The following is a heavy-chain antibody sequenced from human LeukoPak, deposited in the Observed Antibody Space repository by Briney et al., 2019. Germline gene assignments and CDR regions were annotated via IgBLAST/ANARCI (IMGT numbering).Heavy chain of an antibody. J-gene: IGHJ4*02. CDR2: ITYSGSI. Sequence: SETVSHTCAVSGGSFSGKYWTWIRQPPGKGLEWIGEITYSGSIYYNPSLKSRVTISVDTSKNQFSLKLNSVTAADTAVYYCARDLMTWGQGTLVTVSS. V-gene: IGHV4-34*01. CDR3: ARDLMT. CDR1: GGSFSGKY.